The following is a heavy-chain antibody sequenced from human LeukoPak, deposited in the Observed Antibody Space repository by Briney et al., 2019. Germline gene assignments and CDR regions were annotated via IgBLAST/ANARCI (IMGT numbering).Heavy chain of an antibody. V-gene: IGHV3-7*03. CDR3: ARGQYTDGLSY. D-gene: IGHD5-24*01. Sequence: PGGSLRLSCAASGFTFSSYAMSWVRQAPGKGLKWVAIIKPDGSEEYYVDSVKGRFTISRDNAENSLFLQMNGLRPEDTAVFYCARGQYTDGLSYWGQGTLVTVSS. J-gene: IGHJ4*02. CDR2: IKPDGSEE. CDR1: GFTFSSYA.